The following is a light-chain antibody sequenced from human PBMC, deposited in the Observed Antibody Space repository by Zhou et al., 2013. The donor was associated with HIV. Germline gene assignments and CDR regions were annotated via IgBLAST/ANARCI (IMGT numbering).Light chain of an antibody. V-gene: IGKV1-16*01. CDR2: AAS. CDR1: QHISN. Sequence: DIQMTQSPSSLSASVGDRVTITCRASQHISNLAWFQQKPGKAPKSLIYAASTLQSGVPSRFSGSGSGADFTLTISSLQPDDLATYYCQQFHSYSYSFGQGTKLEIK. CDR3: QQFHSYSYS. J-gene: IGKJ2*03.